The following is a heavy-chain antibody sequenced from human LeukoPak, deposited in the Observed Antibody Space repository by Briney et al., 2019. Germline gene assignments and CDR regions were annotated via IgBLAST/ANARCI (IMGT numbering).Heavy chain of an antibody. V-gene: IGHV4-34*01. D-gene: IGHD3-22*01. J-gene: IGHJ4*02. CDR3: ARARGPYDSSVYTNNLDY. Sequence: SETLSLTCAVYGGSFSGYYWSWIRQPPGKGLEWIGEINHSGSTNYNPSLKSRVTISVDTSKNQFSLKLSSVTAADTAVNYCARARGPYDSSVYTNNLDYGAQGPLVPVSS. CDR2: INHSGST. CDR1: GGSFSGYY.